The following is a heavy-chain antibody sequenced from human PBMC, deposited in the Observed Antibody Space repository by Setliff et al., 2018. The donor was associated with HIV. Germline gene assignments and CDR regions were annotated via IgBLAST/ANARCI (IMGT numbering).Heavy chain of an antibody. D-gene: IGHD6-6*01. V-gene: IGHV3-7*01. CDR2: IKKDGSEK. CDR1: GFTFSSYW. J-gene: IGHJ4*02. CDR3: ARDPASPYFDY. Sequence: GGSLRLSCAASGFTFSSYWMNWVRQAPGKGLEWVANIKKDGSEKYYVDSVKGRFIIPRDNAKNSLYLQMNSLRAEDTAVYFCARDPASPYFDYWGQGTLVTVSS.